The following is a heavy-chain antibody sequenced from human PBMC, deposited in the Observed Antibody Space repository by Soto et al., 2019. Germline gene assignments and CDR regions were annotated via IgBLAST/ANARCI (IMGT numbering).Heavy chain of an antibody. CDR3: ARESIGGYSLYYYYGMDV. CDR1: GGSISSGVYS. D-gene: IGHD5-18*01. CDR2: IYHSGST. Sequence: SETLSLTCAVSGGSISSGVYSWSWIRQPPGKGLEWIGYIYHSGSTYYNPSLKSRVTISVDRSKNQFSLKLSSVTAADTAVYYCARESIGGYSLYYYYGMDVWGQGTTVTVSS. J-gene: IGHJ6*02. V-gene: IGHV4-30-2*01.